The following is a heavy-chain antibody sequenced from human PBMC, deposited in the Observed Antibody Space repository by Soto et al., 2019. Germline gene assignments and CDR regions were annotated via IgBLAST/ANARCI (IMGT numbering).Heavy chain of an antibody. Sequence: DVQLLESGGGLVQPGGSLRLSCGASVLTFSSYAMSWVRQAPGKGLEWVSGISGSGGSTYYADSVKGRFTISRGNSKNTLYLQMNSLRAEDTAVYYCAKDSSHRTDYWGQGTLVTVSS. CDR2: ISGSGGST. CDR1: VLTFSSYA. V-gene: IGHV3-23*01. J-gene: IGHJ4*02. D-gene: IGHD2-2*01. CDR3: AKDSSHRTDY.